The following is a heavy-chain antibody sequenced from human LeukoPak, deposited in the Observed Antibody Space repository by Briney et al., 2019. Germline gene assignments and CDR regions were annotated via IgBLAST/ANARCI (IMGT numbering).Heavy chain of an antibody. CDR1: GFTFSSYG. CDR2: IWYDGSNK. V-gene: IGHV3-33*01. Sequence: GGSLRLSCAASGFTFSSYGMHWVRQVPGKGLEWVAVIWYDGSNKYYADSVKGRFTISRDNSKNTLYLQMNSLRAEDTAVYYCARGSAGSSWYPLDYWGQGTLVTVSS. J-gene: IGHJ4*02. CDR3: ARGSAGSSWYPLDY. D-gene: IGHD6-13*01.